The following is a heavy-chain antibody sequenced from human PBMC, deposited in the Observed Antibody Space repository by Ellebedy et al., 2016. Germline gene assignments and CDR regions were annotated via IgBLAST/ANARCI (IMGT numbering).Heavy chain of an antibody. CDR3: ARGGYYDSNGYPRCDY. Sequence: GGSLRLXCAASGFTFTNAWMSWVRQAPGKGLEWVAVISYDGSNKYYADSVKGRFTISRDNSKNTLSLEMSSLRAEDTAVYYCARGGYYDSNGYPRCDYWGQGTLVTVSS. CDR1: GFTFTNAW. CDR2: ISYDGSNK. D-gene: IGHD3-22*01. V-gene: IGHV3-30*03. J-gene: IGHJ4*02.